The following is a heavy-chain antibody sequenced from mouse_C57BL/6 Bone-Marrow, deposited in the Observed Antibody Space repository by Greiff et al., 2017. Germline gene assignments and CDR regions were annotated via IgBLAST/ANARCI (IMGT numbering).Heavy chain of an antibody. CDR2: INPSTGGT. V-gene: IGHV1-42*01. Sequence: VQLQQSGPELVKPGASVKISCKASGYSFTGYYMNWVKQSPEKSLEWIGEINPSTGGTTYNQKFKAKATLTVDKSSSTAYMQLKSLTSEDSAVYYWARSGGSYGAFDYWGQGTTLTVSS. J-gene: IGHJ2*01. CDR1: GYSFTGYY. D-gene: IGHD1-1*02. CDR3: ARSGGSYGAFDY.